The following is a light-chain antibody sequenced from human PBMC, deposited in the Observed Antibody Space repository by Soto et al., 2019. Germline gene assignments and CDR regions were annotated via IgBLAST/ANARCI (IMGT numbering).Light chain of an antibody. Sequence: EIVLTQLPGTLSLSPGERATLSCRASQSVSSYLAWYQQKPGQAPRLLILGASTRATGIPARFSGSGSGTEFTLSISSLQSEDFAVYYCKQYKEWPPFTFGQGTRLEIK. CDR2: GAS. J-gene: IGKJ5*01. CDR3: KQYKEWPPFT. CDR1: QSVSSY. V-gene: IGKV3-15*01.